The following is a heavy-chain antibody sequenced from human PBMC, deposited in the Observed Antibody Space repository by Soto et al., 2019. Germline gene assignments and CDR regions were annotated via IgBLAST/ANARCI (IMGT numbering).Heavy chain of an antibody. J-gene: IGHJ4*01. CDR2: ISAYNGNT. CDR3: ARGEYHAGPFDY. Sequence: ASVKVSCKASGYTFTSYGISWVRQAPRQGQEWMGWISAYNGNTNYAQKHQGRVTMTTDTSTSTAYMELRSLKSDDTAVYYCARGEYHAGPFDYWGHGTLVTVSS. CDR1: GYTFTSYG. V-gene: IGHV1-18*01.